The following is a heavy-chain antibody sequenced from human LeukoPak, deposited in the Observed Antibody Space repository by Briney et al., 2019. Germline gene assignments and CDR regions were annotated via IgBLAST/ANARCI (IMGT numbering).Heavy chain of an antibody. V-gene: IGHV1-24*01. CDR2: FDPEDGET. CDR3: ATDIRRYCSSTSCNYMDV. CDR1: GYTLTELS. Sequence: GASVKVSCKVSGYTLTELSMHWVRQAPGKGLEWMGGFDPEDGETIYAQKFQGRVTMTEDTSTDTAYMELSSLRSEDTAVYYCATDIRRYCSSTSCNYMDVWGKGTTVTVSS. J-gene: IGHJ6*03. D-gene: IGHD2-2*01.